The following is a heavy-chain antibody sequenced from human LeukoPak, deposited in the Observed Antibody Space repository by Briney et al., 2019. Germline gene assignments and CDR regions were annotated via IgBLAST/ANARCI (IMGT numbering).Heavy chain of an antibody. CDR1: GGSISSSSYY. J-gene: IGHJ4*02. CDR2: IYYSGST. Sequence: SETLSLTCTVSGGSISSSSYYWGWIRQPPGKGLEWIGSIYYSGSTYYNPSLKSRVTISVDTSKNQFSLKLSSVTAADTAVYYCAGRLRYYGSGSYYSFPDYFDYWGQGTLVTVSS. CDR3: AGRLRYYGSGSYYSFPDYFDY. D-gene: IGHD3-10*01. V-gene: IGHV4-39*07.